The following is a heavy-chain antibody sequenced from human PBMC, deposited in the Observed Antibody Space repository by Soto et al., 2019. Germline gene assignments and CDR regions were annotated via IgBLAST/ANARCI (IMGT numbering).Heavy chain of an antibody. Sequence: EVQLVQSGAEVKKPGESLTISCKGSGYYFPSYWIGWVRQMPGKGLEWMGIFYPGDSDTRYSPSFQGQVTISADRSISPAYLQWSSLKPSDPAMSYCPRPGNAAEGFDYWGQGTLVTVSS. J-gene: IGHJ4*02. CDR1: GYYFPSYW. V-gene: IGHV5-51*01. CDR2: FYPGDSDT. CDR3: PRPGNAAEGFDY. D-gene: IGHD2-15*01.